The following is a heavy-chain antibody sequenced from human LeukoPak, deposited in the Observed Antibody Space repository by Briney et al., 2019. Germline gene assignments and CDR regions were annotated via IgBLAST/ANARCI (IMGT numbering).Heavy chain of an antibody. CDR1: GGSISSSSYY. CDR2: IYYSGST. D-gene: IGHD5-12*01. V-gene: IGHV4-39*01. CDR3: ARLADIGFDY. Sequence: PSETLTLTCTVSGGSISSSSYYWGWIRQPPGKGLEWIGSIYYSGSTYYNPSLKSRVTISVDTSKNQFSLKLSSVTAADMAVYYCARLADIGFDYWGQGTLVTVSS. J-gene: IGHJ4*02.